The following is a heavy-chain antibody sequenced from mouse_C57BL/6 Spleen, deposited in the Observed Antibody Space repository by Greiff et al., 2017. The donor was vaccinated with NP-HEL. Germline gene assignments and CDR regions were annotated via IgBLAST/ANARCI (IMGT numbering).Heavy chain of an antibody. Sequence: QVQLQQPGAELVRPGTSVKLSCKASGYTFTSYWMHWVKQRPGQGLEWIGVIDPSDSYTNYNQKFKGKATLTVDTSSSTAYMQLSSLTSEDSAVYYCARRSYGSSYYAMDYWGQGTSVTVSS. J-gene: IGHJ4*01. D-gene: IGHD1-1*01. CDR3: ARRSYGSSYYAMDY. CDR2: IDPSDSYT. V-gene: IGHV1-59*01. CDR1: GYTFTSYW.